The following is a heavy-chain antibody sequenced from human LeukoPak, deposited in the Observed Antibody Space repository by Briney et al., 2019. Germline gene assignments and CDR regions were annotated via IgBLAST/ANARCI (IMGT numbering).Heavy chain of an antibody. CDR3: ARVPDPSHDYYMDV. CDR1: GGTLSSYT. Sequence: SVKVSCKASGGTLSSYTISWVRQAPGQGLEWMGRIIPILGIANYAQKFQGRVTITADKSTSTAYMELSSLRSEDTAVYYCARVPDPSHDYYMDVWGKGTTVTVSS. J-gene: IGHJ6*03. V-gene: IGHV1-69*02. CDR2: IIPILGIA.